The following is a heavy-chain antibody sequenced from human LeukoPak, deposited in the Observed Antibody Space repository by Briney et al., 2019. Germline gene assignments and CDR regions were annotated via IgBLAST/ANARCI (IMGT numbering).Heavy chain of an antibody. V-gene: IGHV3-23*01. CDR1: GFTFSSYA. D-gene: IGHD3-10*01. CDR2: ISGSGGST. CDR3: AKGSGSGSYYTEGIDY. Sequence: GGSLRLSCAASGFTFSSYAMSWVRQAPGKGLEWVSAISGSGGSTYYADSVKGRFTISRDNSKNTLYLQMNSLGAEDTAVYYCAKGSGSGSYYTEGIDYWGQGTLVTVSS. J-gene: IGHJ4*02.